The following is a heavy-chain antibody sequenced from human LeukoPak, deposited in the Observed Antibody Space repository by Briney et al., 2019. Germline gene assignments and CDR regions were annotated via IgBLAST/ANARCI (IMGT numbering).Heavy chain of an antibody. D-gene: IGHD3-22*01. CDR1: GYSFTSYW. J-gene: IGHJ6*02. CDR3: ARSHYDSSGYSYYYYGMDV. Sequence: GESLKISCKGSGYSFTSYWIGWVRQMPGKSLEWMGIIYPGDSDTRYSPSFQGQVTISADKSINTAYLQWSSLKASDTAMYYCARSHYDSSGYSYYYYGMDVWGQGTTVTVSS. V-gene: IGHV5-51*01. CDR2: IYPGDSDT.